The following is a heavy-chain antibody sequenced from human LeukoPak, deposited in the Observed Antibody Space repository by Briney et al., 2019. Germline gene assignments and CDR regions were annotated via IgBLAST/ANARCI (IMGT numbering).Heavy chain of an antibody. CDR2: IGGGGESI. Sequence: GGSLRLSCGGSEFTFHNYAMSWVRQAPGKGLDWVSAIGGGGESIHYADSVKGRFTISRDNSKNMLYLQMNGLRVEDTAVYYCAKDLRGYDRPADYWGQGTLVTVSS. CDR3: AKDLRGYDRPADY. CDR1: EFTFHNYA. V-gene: IGHV3-23*01. J-gene: IGHJ4*02. D-gene: IGHD3-22*01.